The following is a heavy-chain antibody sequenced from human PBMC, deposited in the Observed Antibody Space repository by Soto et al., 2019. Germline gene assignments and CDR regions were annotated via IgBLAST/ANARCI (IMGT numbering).Heavy chain of an antibody. CDR1: GFTFSSYA. CDR2: ISGSGGST. D-gene: IGHD4-17*01. CDR3: AKDQLGDYVPDPFDY. J-gene: IGHJ4*02. Sequence: GGSLRLSCAASGFTFSSYAMSWVRQAPGKGLEWVSAISGSGGSTYYADSVKGRFTISRDNSKNTLYLQMNSLRAEDTAVYYCAKDQLGDYVPDPFDYCGQGTLVTVSS. V-gene: IGHV3-23*01.